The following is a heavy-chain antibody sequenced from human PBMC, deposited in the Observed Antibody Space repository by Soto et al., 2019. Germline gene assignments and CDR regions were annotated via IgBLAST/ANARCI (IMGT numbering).Heavy chain of an antibody. Sequence: QVQLVQSGAEVKKPGSSVKVSCKASGGTFNNYGMGWVRHAPGQGLEWMGGIIPMIGRTNYAQKFQGRVTLTADASRSTAYMELRSLRSDDTAVYYCASWDYDVLTGYSYDDWGQGTLVTVSS. V-gene: IGHV1-69*01. CDR1: GGTFNNYG. CDR3: ASWDYDVLTGYSYDD. CDR2: IIPMIGRT. D-gene: IGHD3-9*01. J-gene: IGHJ4*02.